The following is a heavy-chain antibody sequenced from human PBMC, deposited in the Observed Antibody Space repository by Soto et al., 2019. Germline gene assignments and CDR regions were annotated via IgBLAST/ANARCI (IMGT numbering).Heavy chain of an antibody. CDR3: SIGSSSAETVDV. CDR1: GGTFSTYT. Sequence: QVHLEQSGAEVKKPGSSVKVSCKAAGGTFSTYTLIWVRQAPGQGLEWMGRIIPMLTVTNSAQKFQGRVTLTAEKSTSTAFMEQTSLTSDDTAVYYCSIGSSSAETVDVWGQGTVVTVSS. CDR2: IIPMLTVT. V-gene: IGHV1-69*02. D-gene: IGHD6-6*01. J-gene: IGHJ3*01.